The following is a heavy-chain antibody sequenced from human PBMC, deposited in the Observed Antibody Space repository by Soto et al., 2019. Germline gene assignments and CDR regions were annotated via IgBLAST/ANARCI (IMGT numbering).Heavy chain of an antibody. CDR3: ASRKLVPAAMVPLGPFDY. V-gene: IGHV4-39*01. D-gene: IGHD2-2*01. J-gene: IGHJ4*02. Sequence: QLQLQESGPGLVKPSETLSLTCTVSGGSISSSSYYWGWIRQPPGKGLEWIGSIYYSGSTYYNPSLKSRVTISVDTSKNQFSLKLSSVTAADTAVYYCASRKLVPAAMVPLGPFDYWGQGTLVTVSS. CDR2: IYYSGST. CDR1: GGSISSSSYY.